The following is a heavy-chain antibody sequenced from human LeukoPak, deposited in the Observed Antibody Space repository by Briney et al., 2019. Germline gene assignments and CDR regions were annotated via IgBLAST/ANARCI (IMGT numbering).Heavy chain of an antibody. J-gene: IGHJ4*02. CDR2: ISGSASST. V-gene: IGHV3-23*01. CDR3: ARNPLGRNSYFDY. D-gene: IGHD1/OR15-1a*01. CDR1: GFTFSNYA. Sequence: PGGSLRLSCAASGFTFSNYAMSWVRQAPGKGLEWVSAISGSASSTYHADSVKGRFTISRDNSKNTLYLQMNSLRAEDTAVYYCARNPLGRNSYFDYWGQGTLVTVSS.